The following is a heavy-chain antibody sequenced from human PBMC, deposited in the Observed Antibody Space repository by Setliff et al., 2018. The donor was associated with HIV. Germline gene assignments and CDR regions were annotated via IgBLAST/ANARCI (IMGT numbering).Heavy chain of an antibody. Sequence: SVKVSCKASGDIFSDYDMSWVRQAPGQGLEWMGGIIPIFGTPSYAQKFQGRVTITADESTTTAYMELTSLRSEDTAIYYCARGLVEMAYYGMDVWGQGTTVTVSS. D-gene: IGHD3-16*01. CDR3: ARGLVEMAYYGMDV. J-gene: IGHJ6*02. CDR1: GDIFSDYD. CDR2: IIPIFGTP. V-gene: IGHV1-69*13.